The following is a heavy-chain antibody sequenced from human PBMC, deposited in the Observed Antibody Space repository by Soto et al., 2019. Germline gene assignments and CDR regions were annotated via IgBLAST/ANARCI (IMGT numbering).Heavy chain of an antibody. V-gene: IGHV1-69*02. J-gene: IGHJ4*02. D-gene: IGHD3-10*01. CDR2: IIPILGIA. CDR1: GGTFSSYT. CDR3: ASMASELGDYTGSY. Sequence: QVQLVQSGAEVKKPGSSVKVSCKASGGTFSSYTISWVRQAPGQGLEWMGRIIPILGIANYAQKFQGRVTITADKSTSTAYMELSSLRSEDTAVYYCASMASELGDYTGSYWGQGTLVTVSS.